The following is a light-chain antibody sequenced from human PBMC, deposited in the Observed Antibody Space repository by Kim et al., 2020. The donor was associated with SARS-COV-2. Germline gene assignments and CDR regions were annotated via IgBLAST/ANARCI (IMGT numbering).Light chain of an antibody. Sequence: GQSIPISCTGTTSDIGGNYDVSWHQQQPGNATKLIIVDINKRPSGVSSLFSGSKGGNTASPTSSGRQAEEEADYYCRSYENDNTRVFGGGTQLTVL. CDR1: TSDIGGNYD. CDR3: RSYENDNTRV. V-gene: IGLV2-14*03. CDR2: DIN. J-gene: IGLJ3*02.